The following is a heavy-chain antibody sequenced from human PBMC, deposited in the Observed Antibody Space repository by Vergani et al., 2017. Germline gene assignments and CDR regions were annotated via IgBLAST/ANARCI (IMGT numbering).Heavy chain of an antibody. Sequence: QLQLQESGPGLVKPSETLSLTCTVSGGSISSSSYYWGWIRQPPGKGLEWIGSIYYSGSTNYNPSLKSRVTISVDTSKNQFSLKLTSLTAADTAVYYCARQGWYNFDRWGQGTLVTVSS. J-gene: IGHJ4*02. CDR3: ARQGWYNFDR. CDR1: GGSISSSSYY. V-gene: IGHV4-39*01. CDR2: IYYSGST. D-gene: IGHD6-19*01.